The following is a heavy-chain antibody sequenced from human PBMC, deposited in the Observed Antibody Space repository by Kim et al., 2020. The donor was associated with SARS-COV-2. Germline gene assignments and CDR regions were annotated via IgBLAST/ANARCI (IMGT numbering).Heavy chain of an antibody. CDR1: GYSFTSYW. Sequence: GESLKISCKGSGYSFTSYWIGWVRQMPGKGLEWMGIIYPGDSDTRYSPSFQGQVTISADKSISTAYLQWSSLKASDTAMYYCARLSGYSGYDLPLPWFDYWGQGTLVTVSS. CDR2: IYPGDSDT. J-gene: IGHJ4*02. V-gene: IGHV5-51*01. CDR3: ARLSGYSGYDLPLPWFDY. D-gene: IGHD5-12*01.